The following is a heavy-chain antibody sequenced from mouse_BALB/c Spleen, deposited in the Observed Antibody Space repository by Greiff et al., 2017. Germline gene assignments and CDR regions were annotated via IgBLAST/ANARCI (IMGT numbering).Heavy chain of an antibody. CDR2: ISSGSSTI. Sequence: EVMLVESGGGLVQPGGSRKLSCAASGFTFSSFGMHWVRQAPEKGLEWVAYISSGSSTIYYADTVKGRFTISRDNPKNTLFLQMTSLRSEDTAMYYCARSRDYFAMDYWGQGTSVTVSS. CDR3: ARSRDYFAMDY. V-gene: IGHV5-17*02. CDR1: GFTFSSFG. J-gene: IGHJ4*01.